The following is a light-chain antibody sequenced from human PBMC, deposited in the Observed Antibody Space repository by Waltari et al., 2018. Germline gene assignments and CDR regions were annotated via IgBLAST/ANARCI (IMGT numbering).Light chain of an antibody. V-gene: IGLV3-21*04. CDR2: YDR. CDR3: HGWHPHVDPGV. CDR1: KVGTYS. J-gene: IGLJ1*01. Sequence: SYVVTQPPSVSLAQGETATITCGGDKVGTYSVHWYQQKAGQAPVLVSFYDRDRPSGIPDRFSGANSGNTATLTSSRGEAGDEDRYYCHGWHPHVDPGVFGTGTEVT.